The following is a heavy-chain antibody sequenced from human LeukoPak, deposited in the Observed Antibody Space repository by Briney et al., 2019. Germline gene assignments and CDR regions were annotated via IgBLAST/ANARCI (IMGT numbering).Heavy chain of an antibody. Sequence: GGSLRLSCAASGFTFDDYAMHWVRQAPGKGLEWVSLISGDGGSTYYADSVKGRFTISRDNSKNSLYLQMNSLRTEDTALSYYAKDIGSCSGGSCHAGPLDYWGQGTLVTVSS. CDR3: AKDIGSCSGGSCHAGPLDY. J-gene: IGHJ4*02. V-gene: IGHV3-43*02. CDR1: GFTFDDYA. CDR2: ISGDGGST. D-gene: IGHD2-15*01.